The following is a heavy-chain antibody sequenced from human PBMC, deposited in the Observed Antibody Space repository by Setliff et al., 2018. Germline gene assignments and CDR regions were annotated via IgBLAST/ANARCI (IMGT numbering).Heavy chain of an antibody. Sequence: SETLSLTCTVSGGSISSYYWSWIRQPPWKGLEWIGYIYTSGSTNYNPSLKSRVTISLDTSNNSFSLNLFSVTAADTAVYYCAGRDYSGGDSWGHGTLVTVSS. CDR3: AGRDYSGGDS. CDR1: GGSISSYY. J-gene: IGHJ5*01. D-gene: IGHD4-4*01. V-gene: IGHV4-4*08. CDR2: IYTSGST.